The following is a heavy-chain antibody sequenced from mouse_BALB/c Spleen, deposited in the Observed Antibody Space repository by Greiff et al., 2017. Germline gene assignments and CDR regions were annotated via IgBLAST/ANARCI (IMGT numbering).Heavy chain of an antibody. CDR3: ARHGLYYYGSSYVAMDY. J-gene: IGHJ4*01. D-gene: IGHD1-1*01. Sequence: DVKLVESGGGLVQPGGSLKLSCAASGFTFSSYTMSWVRQTPEKRLEWVAYISNGGGSTYYPDTVKGRFTISRDNAKNTLYLQMSSLKSEDTAMYYCARHGLYYYGSSYVAMDYWGQGTSVTVSS. CDR2: ISNGGGST. V-gene: IGHV5-12-2*01. CDR1: GFTFSSYT.